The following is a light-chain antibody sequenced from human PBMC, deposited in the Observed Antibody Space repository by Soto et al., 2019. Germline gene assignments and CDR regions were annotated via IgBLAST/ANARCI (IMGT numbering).Light chain of an antibody. V-gene: IGKV3D-15*01. CDR3: QQHGQWPIT. CDR1: QSVNSN. Sequence: EIVMTQSPATLSVSPGERATLSCRASQSVNSNYLAWYQQKPGQAPRLLIYGISKRATDIPDRFSGSGSGTEFTLTFSSLQPEDFATYYCQQHGQWPITFGQETRLEIK. CDR2: GIS. J-gene: IGKJ5*01.